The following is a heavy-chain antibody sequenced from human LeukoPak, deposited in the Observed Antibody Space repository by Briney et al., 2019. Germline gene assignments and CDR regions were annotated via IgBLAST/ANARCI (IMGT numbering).Heavy chain of an antibody. CDR2: MNPNSGNT. V-gene: IGHV1-8*03. J-gene: IGHJ5*02. D-gene: IGHD2-2*01. Sequence: ASVKVSCKASGYTFTSYDINWVRQATGQGLEWMGWMNPNSGNTGYAQKFQGRVTITRNTSISTAYMELSSLRSEDTAVYYCARDQYQPPNWFDPWGQGTLVTVSS. CDR3: ARDQYQPPNWFDP. CDR1: GYTFTSYD.